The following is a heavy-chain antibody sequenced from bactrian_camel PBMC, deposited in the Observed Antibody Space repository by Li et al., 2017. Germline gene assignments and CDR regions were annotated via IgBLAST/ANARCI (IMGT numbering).Heavy chain of an antibody. J-gene: IGHJ7*01. V-gene: IGHV3S40*01. CDR2: ISGSNARE. Sequence: EVQLVESGGDLVRPGGSLILSCAASGFTFSNFRMSWVRQAPGKGLEWVARISGSNAREYYADSVKGRFTISRDNAKNTLYLRLNSLKTEDTAMYYCAKDSLGLGPKSEYDGRDYWGKGTQVTVS. CDR1: GFTFSNFR. D-gene: IGHD4*01.